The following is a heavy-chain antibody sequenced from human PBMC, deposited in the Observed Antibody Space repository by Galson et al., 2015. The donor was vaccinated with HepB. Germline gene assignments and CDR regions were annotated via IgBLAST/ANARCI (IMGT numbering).Heavy chain of an antibody. CDR2: ICFDGSKK. Sequence: SLRLSCAASGAASGSTFSRHGMHWVRQAPGKGLEWVALICFDGSKKYHAEYLKGRFTISRDNSTNMLYLQMNSLGAEDTAMYYCARYLGDYYGFDIWGQGTMVIVSS. J-gene: IGHJ3*02. CDR1: GSTFSRHG. V-gene: IGHV3-33*01. CDR3: ARYLGDYYGFDI. D-gene: IGHD2/OR15-2a*01.